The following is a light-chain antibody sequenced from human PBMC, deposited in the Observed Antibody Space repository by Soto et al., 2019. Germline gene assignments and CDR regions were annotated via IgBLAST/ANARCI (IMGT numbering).Light chain of an antibody. Sequence: EIVMTQSPATLSVSPGERATLSCRASQSVSSNLAWYQQKPGQAPRLLIYGASTRATGIPARFSGSGSGTEFTLTNSSLQSEDFALYYCQQYNNWWTFGQGTKVEIK. CDR2: GAS. CDR3: QQYNNWWT. V-gene: IGKV3-15*01. J-gene: IGKJ1*01. CDR1: QSVSSN.